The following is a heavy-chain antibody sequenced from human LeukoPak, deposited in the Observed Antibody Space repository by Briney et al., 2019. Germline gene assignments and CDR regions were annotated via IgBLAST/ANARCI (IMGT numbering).Heavy chain of an antibody. V-gene: IGHV3-30*04. CDR2: ISYDGSNK. Sequence: GGSLRLSCATSGFTLSSYVMHWVRQAPGKGLEWVAVISYDGSNKCYADSVKGRFTISRDSSKNTLYLQMNSLRAEDTAVYYCARDRLPIWGQGTMVTVSS. CDR1: GFTLSSYV. CDR3: ARDRLPI. D-gene: IGHD5-12*01. J-gene: IGHJ3*02.